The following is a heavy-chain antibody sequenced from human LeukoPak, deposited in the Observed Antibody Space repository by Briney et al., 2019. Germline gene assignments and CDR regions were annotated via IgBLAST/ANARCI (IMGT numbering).Heavy chain of an antibody. J-gene: IGHJ4*02. Sequence: GGSLRLSCAASGFTFSSYEMNWVRQAPGEGLEWVSYISSSGSTIYYADSVKGRFTISRDNAKNSLYLQMNSLRAEDTAVYYCAAPYGSGSYYNSLDYWGQGTLVTVSS. CDR1: GFTFSSYE. V-gene: IGHV3-48*03. D-gene: IGHD3-10*01. CDR2: ISSSGSTI. CDR3: AAPYGSGSYYNSLDY.